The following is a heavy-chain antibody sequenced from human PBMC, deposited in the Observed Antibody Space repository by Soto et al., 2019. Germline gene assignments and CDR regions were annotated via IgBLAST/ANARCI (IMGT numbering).Heavy chain of an antibody. J-gene: IGHJ4*02. D-gene: IGHD2-2*01. CDR3: VRGSEPAYTISYVNGDY. CDR1: GYMFISYA. V-gene: IGHV1-3*01. Sequence: HVPHVQSGAEVKKPGASVKVSCKASGYMFISYAIHWVRQAPGHRPEWMGWINADNGNTKYSEKFQDRVTITRDTSATTAYMEVTGLRVEDTAVYYCVRGSEPAYTISYVNGDYWGQGTLVSVSS. CDR2: INADNGNT.